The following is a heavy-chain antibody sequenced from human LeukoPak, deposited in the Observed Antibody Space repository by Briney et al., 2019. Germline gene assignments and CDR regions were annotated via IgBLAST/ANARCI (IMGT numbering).Heavy chain of an antibody. Sequence: GASVKVSCKASGFTFTSSTIQWVQQARGQRLEWIGWIVVGSGNTNYAQKFQERAIITRDMSTTTVYMELSSLRSEDTAVYYCAGTPWFGELTLDYWGQGTLVTVSS. D-gene: IGHD3-10*01. V-gene: IGHV1-58*02. CDR3: AGTPWFGELTLDY. CDR2: IVVGSGNT. J-gene: IGHJ4*02. CDR1: GFTFTSST.